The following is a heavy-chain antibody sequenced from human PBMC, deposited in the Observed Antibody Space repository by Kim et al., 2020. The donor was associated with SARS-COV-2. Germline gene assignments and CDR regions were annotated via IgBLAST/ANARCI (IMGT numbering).Heavy chain of an antibody. Sequence: AQKLQGRVTMTTDTSTSTAYMELRSLRSDDTAVYYCARGLVRLGLYGMDVWGQGTTVTVSS. CDR3: ARGLVRLGLYGMDV. V-gene: IGHV1-18*01. J-gene: IGHJ6*02. D-gene: IGHD2-21*01.